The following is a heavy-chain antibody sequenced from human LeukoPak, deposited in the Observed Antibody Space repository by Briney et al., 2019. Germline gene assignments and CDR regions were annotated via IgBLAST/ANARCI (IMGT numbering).Heavy chain of an antibody. Sequence: SETLSLTCAVYGGSFSGYYWSWIRQPPGKGLEWIGEINHGGSTNYNPSLKSRVTISVDTSKNQFSLKLSSVTAADTAVYYCAREYCSSTSCYGYYYCGMDVWGQGTTVTVSS. D-gene: IGHD2-2*01. V-gene: IGHV4-34*01. CDR2: INHGGST. CDR1: GGSFSGYY. CDR3: AREYCSSTSCYGYYYCGMDV. J-gene: IGHJ6*02.